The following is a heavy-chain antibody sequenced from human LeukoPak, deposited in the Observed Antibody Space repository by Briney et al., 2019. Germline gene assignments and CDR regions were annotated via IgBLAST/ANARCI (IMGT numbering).Heavy chain of an antibody. J-gene: IGHJ6*02. CDR2: ISSSSSYI. D-gene: IGHD3-10*01. V-gene: IGHV3-21*01. Sequence: GGSLRLSCAASGFTFSSYSMNWVRQAPGKGLEWVSSISSSSSYIYYADSVKGRFTISRDNAKNSLYLQMNSLRAEDTAVYYFATRQEEGMVRGGYYYYGMDVWGQGTTVTVSS. CDR1: GFTFSSYS. CDR3: ATRQEEGMVRGGYYYYGMDV.